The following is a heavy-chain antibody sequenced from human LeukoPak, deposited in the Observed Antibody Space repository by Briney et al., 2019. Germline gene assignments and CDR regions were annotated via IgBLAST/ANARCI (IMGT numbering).Heavy chain of an antibody. D-gene: IGHD3-9*01. Sequence: ASVKVSCKASGYTFTGYYMHWVRQAPGQGLEWMGWINPNSGGTNYAQKFQGRVTMTRDTSISTVYMELSRLRSDDTAVYYCARDLYFDWLYRGLNYYYGMDVWGQGTTVTVSS. CDR3: ARDLYFDWLYRGLNYYYGMDV. J-gene: IGHJ6*02. V-gene: IGHV1-2*02. CDR1: GYTFTGYY. CDR2: INPNSGGT.